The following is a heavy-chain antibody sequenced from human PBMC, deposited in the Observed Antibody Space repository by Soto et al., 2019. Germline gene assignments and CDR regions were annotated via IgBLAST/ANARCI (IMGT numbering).Heavy chain of an antibody. Sequence: PGESLKISCKGSGYSFTSYWISWVRQMPGKGLEWMGRIDPSDSYTNYSPSFQGHVTISADKSISTAYLQWSSLKASDTAMYYRARGTGTTGYYYGMDVWGQGTTVTVSS. J-gene: IGHJ6*02. V-gene: IGHV5-10-1*01. D-gene: IGHD1-7*01. CDR1: GYSFTSYW. CDR2: IDPSDSYT. CDR3: ARGTGTTGYYYGMDV.